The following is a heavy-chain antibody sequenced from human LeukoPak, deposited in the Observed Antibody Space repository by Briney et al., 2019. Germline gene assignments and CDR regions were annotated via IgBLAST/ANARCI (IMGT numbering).Heavy chain of an antibody. CDR3: ARIQNYYDSSGFDY. CDR2: IDWDDDK. V-gene: IGHV2-70*11. D-gene: IGHD3-22*01. J-gene: IGHJ4*02. CDR1: GFSLSTRGMC. Sequence: ESGPTLVNPTQTLTLTCTFSGFSLSTRGMCVSWIRQPPGKALEWLARIDWDDDKYYSTSLKTRLTISKDTSKNQVVLTMTNMDPVDTATYYCARIQNYYDSSGFDYWGQGTLVTVSS.